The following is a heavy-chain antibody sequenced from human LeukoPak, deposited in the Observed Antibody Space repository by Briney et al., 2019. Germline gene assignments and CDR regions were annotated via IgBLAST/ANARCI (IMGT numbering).Heavy chain of an antibody. D-gene: IGHD6-13*01. CDR1: GGSINSYY. CDR2: IYYSGST. V-gene: IGHV4-59*01. CDR3: ARSSSWYYHCYMDV. J-gene: IGHJ6*03. Sequence: SETLSLTCTVSGGSINSYYWSWIRQPPGKGLEWIGYIYYSGSTNYNPSLKSRVTISVDTSKNQFSLKLSSVTAADTAVYYCARSSSWYYHCYMDVWGKGTTVTISS.